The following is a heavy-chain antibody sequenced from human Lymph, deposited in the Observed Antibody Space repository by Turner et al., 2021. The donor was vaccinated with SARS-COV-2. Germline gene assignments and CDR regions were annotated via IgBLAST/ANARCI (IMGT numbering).Heavy chain of an antibody. CDR1: GGTFISYA. J-gene: IGHJ4*02. Sequence: QFQLVQSGADVKKPGSSVKVSCKASGGTFISYAISWVRQAPGQGLVWMEDIIHMLDIANYAQKFQGRVTITADKSTITAYIELGSLRSEDTAVCYCARDVTGPLGYWGQGTLVTVSS. CDR3: ARDVTGPLGY. CDR2: IIHMLDIA. V-gene: IGHV1-69*10. D-gene: IGHD1-20*01.